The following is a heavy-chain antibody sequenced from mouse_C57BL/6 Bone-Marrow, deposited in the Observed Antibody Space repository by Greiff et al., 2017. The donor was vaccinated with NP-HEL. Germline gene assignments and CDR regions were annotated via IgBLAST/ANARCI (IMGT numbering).Heavy chain of an antibody. J-gene: IGHJ2*01. CDR1: GYTFTDYY. Sequence: QVQLQQSGPELVKPGASVKISCKASGYTFTDYYINWVKQRPGQGLEWIGWIFPGSGSTYYNEKFKGKATLTVDKSSSTAYMLLSRLTSEDSAVYFCARRGYYYGSSYVLYYFDYWGQGTTLTVSS. CDR3: ARRGYYYGSSYVLYYFDY. D-gene: IGHD1-1*01. CDR2: IFPGSGST. V-gene: IGHV1-75*01.